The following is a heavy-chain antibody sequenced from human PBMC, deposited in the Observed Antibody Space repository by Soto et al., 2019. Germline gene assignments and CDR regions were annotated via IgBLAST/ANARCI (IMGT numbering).Heavy chain of an antibody. CDR2: ISSDGSST. V-gene: IGHV3-74*01. D-gene: IGHD1-1*01. J-gene: IGHJ5*02. CDR1: GFTFSKHW. CDR3: ARFTGTTGFDP. Sequence: EVQLVESGGGLVQRGGSLRLSCAASGFTFSKHWMHWVRQPPGKGLVWVSGISSDGSSTTYADSVKGRFTTSRDNAKDTLYLEMNSLRVEDTAVYYCARFTGTTGFDPWGQGTLVTASS.